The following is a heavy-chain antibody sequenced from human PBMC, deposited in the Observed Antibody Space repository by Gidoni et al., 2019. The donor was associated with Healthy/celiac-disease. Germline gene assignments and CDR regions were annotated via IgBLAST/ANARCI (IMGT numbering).Heavy chain of an antibody. V-gene: IGHV3-49*03. CDR2: IRSKAYGGTT. CDR3: TRDVCSSTSCYNYYYYYMDV. CDR1: GFTAGDYA. D-gene: IGHD2-2*01. Sequence: EVQLVESGGGLVQPGRSLRLSCTASGFTAGDYAMSWFRQAPGKGLEWVGFIRSKAYGGTTEYAASVKGRFTISRDDSKSIAYLQMNSLKTEDTAVYYCTRDVCSSTSCYNYYYYYMDVWGKGTTVTVSS. J-gene: IGHJ6*03.